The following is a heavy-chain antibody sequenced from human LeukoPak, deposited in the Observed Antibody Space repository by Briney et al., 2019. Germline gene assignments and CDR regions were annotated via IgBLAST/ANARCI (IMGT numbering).Heavy chain of an antibody. J-gene: IGHJ4*02. D-gene: IGHD4-17*01. CDR2: INHSGST. CDR3: ARGYGDYVFDY. Sequence: PSDTLSLTCAVYGGSFSGYYWSWIRQPPGNGLEWIGEINHSGSTNYNPSLKSRVTISVDTSKKQFSLKLSSVTAADTAVYYCARGYGDYVFDYWGQGTLVTVSS. CDR1: GGSFSGYY. V-gene: IGHV4-34*01.